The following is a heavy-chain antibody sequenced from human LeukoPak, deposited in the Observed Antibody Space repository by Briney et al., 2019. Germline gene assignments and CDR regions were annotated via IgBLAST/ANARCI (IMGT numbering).Heavy chain of an antibody. CDR3: ARRSLQLGNYYFDY. CDR2: LYYSGST. CDR1: GGSISSYY. D-gene: IGHD1-1*01. V-gene: IGHV4-59*08. J-gene: IGHJ4*02. Sequence: SETLSLTCTVSGGSISSYYWCWIRQPPGKGLEWIGYLYYSGSTTYNPSLKSRVTTSVDTSKNQYSLKLSSVTAADTAVYYCARRSLQLGNYYFDYWGQGTLVTVSS.